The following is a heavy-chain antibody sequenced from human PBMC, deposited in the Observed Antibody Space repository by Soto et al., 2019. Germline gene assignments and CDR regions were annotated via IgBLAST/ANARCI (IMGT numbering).Heavy chain of an antibody. Sequence: QVQLVASGGGVVQPGRSLRLSCAASGFTFSSYGMHWVRQAPGKGLEWVAVISYDGSNKYYADSVKGRFTISRDNSKNPLCLQRYRLRAEDTAVYYGASQGLDIVFPNYFDYCGQGSLVTVSS. CDR2: ISYDGSNK. CDR3: ASQGLDIVFPNYFDY. V-gene: IGHV3-30*03. J-gene: IGHJ4*02. D-gene: IGHD5-12*01. CDR1: GFTFSSYG.